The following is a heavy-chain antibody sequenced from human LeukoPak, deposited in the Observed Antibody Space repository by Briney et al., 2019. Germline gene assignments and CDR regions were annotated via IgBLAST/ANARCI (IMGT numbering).Heavy chain of an antibody. CDR2: INPSGGST. CDR1: GYTFTSYY. Sequence: ASVKVSCKASGYTFTSYYMHWVRQAPGQGLEWMGIINPSGGSTSYAQKFQGRVTMTRDTSTSTAYMELSSLRSEDTAVYYCARAPLGTMVRGVDFDYWGQGTLVTVSS. CDR3: ARAPLGTMVRGVDFDY. V-gene: IGHV1-46*01. D-gene: IGHD3-10*01. J-gene: IGHJ4*02.